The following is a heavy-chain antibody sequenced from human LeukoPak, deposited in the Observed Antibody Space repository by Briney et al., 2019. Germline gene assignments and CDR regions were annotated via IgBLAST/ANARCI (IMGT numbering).Heavy chain of an antibody. V-gene: IGHV1-8*02. J-gene: IGHJ6*03. CDR3: AIVPSGFYYYYYMDV. CDR2: MNPNSGNT. CDR1: GYTFTGYY. D-gene: IGHD1-26*01. Sequence: ASVKVSCKASGYTFTGYYMHWVRQATGQGLEWMGWMNPNSGNTGYAQKFQGRVTMTRNTSISTAYMELSSLRSEDTAVYYCAIVPSGFYYYYYMDVWGKGTTVTISS.